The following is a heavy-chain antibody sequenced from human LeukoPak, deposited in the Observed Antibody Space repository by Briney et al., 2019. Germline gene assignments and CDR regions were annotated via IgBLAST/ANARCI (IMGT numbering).Heavy chain of an antibody. CDR2: INHSGST. J-gene: IGHJ4*02. CDR1: GGSFSGYY. Sequence: SETLSLTCAVYGGSFSGYYWSWIRQPPGKGLEWIGEINHSGSTNYNPSPKSRVTISVDTSKNQFSLKLSSVTAADTAVYYCARRSNRGHRQSTSKNAVFGYWGQGTLVTVSS. D-gene: IGHD3-3*01. CDR3: ARRSNRGHRQSTSKNAVFGY. V-gene: IGHV4-34*01.